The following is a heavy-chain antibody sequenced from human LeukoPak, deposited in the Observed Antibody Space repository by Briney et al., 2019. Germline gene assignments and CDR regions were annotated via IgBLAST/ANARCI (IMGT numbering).Heavy chain of an antibody. CDR3: AKDRLPVKRDFDF. V-gene: IGHV3-21*04. CDR1: GFTFSSYS. CDR2: ISSSSSSI. J-gene: IGHJ4*02. Sequence: GGSLRLSCAASGFTFSSYSRNWVRQAPGKGLEWVSSISSSSSSIYYADSVKGRFTISRDNAKNSLYLQMNSLRAEDTAVYYCAKDRLPVKRDFDFWGQGTLVTVSS. D-gene: IGHD2-21*02.